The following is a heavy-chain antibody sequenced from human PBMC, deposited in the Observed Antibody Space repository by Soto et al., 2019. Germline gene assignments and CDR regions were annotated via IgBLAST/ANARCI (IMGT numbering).Heavy chain of an antibody. V-gene: IGHV1-8*01. CDR1: GYTFTSYD. J-gene: IGHJ5*02. CDR2: MNPNSGNT. Sequence: ASVKVSCKSSGYTFTSYDINWVRQATGQGLEWMGWMNPNSGNTGYAQKFQGRVTMTRNTSISTAYMELSSLRSEDTAVYYCARAGRVDDFWSGYSYWFDPWGQGTLVTVSS. CDR3: ARAGRVDDFWSGYSYWFDP. D-gene: IGHD3-3*01.